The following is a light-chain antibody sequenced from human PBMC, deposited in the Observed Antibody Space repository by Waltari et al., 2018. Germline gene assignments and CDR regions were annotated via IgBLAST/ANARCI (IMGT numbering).Light chain of an antibody. CDR1: SSDVGANNF. J-gene: IGLJ3*02. Sequence: QSALTQPRSVSGSPGQSVTIPCTGTSSDVGANNFVSWYQHHPTKAPKRIIYDINKRPSGVPDRFSGSKSGNTASLTISGLQAEDEADYYCCSCVGRNIYWVFGGGTKLTVL. V-gene: IGLV2-11*01. CDR2: DIN. CDR3: CSCVGRNIYWV.